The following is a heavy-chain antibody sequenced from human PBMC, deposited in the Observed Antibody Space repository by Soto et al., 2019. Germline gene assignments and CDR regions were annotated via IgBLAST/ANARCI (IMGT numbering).Heavy chain of an antibody. D-gene: IGHD2-2*01. V-gene: IGHV3-53*02. CDR1: GFTVSSNY. CDR2: IYSGGST. J-gene: IGHJ6*02. Sequence: EVQLVETGGGLIQPGGSLRLSCAASGFTVSSNYMSWVRQAPGKGLDWVSVIYSGGSTYYADSVKGRFTISRDNSKNTLYLQMNSLGAEDTAVDYCARHPSGSTAGTYYGMDVWGQGTTVTVSS. CDR3: ARHPSGSTAGTYYGMDV.